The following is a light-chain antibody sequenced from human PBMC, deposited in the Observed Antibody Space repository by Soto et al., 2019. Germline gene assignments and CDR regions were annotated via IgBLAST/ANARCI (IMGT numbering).Light chain of an antibody. Sequence: EILLTQSPATLSVSPGELVTFSCRAGQYVRSNLAWYQHKPGQAPRLLISGASARATGIPARFSGSGSGTEFTLTINSLQSEDFAIYYCQQYDSWPVTFGGGTKVDIK. CDR1: QYVRSN. V-gene: IGKV3-15*01. J-gene: IGKJ4*01. CDR2: GAS. CDR3: QQYDSWPVT.